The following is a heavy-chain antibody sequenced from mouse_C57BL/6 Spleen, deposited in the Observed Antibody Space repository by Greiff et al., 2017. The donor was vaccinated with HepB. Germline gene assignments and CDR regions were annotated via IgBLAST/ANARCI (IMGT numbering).Heavy chain of an antibody. V-gene: IGHV1-64*01. CDR1: GYTFTSYW. J-gene: IGHJ3*01. CDR3: ARQGYDGYYAWFAY. D-gene: IGHD2-3*01. Sequence: QVQLQQSGAELVKPGASVKLSCKASGYTFTSYWMHWVKQRPGQGLEWIGMIHPNSGSTNYNEKFKSKATLTVDKSSSTAYMQLSSLTSEDSAVYYCARQGYDGYYAWFAYWGQGTLVTVSA. CDR2: IHPNSGST.